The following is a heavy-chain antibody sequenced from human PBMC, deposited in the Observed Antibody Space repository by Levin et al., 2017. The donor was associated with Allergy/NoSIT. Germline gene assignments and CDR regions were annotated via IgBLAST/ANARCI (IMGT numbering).Heavy chain of an antibody. Sequence: GGSLRLSCAASGFTVSSYAMHWVRQAPGKGLEWVALISYDGSNKYYADSVKGRFTISRDTSKNTLYLQMNSLRAEDTAVYYCAGWGGQWQWPLYAFDYWGQGTLVTVSS. D-gene: IGHD6-19*01. CDR2: ISYDGSNK. J-gene: IGHJ4*02. CDR1: GFTVSSYA. CDR3: AGWGGQWQWPLYAFDY. V-gene: IGHV3-30-3*01.